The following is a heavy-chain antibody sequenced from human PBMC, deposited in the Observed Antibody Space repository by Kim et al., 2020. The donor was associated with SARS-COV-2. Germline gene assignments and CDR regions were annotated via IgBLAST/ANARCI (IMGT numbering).Heavy chain of an antibody. CDR3: ARQPSLVWMVNTYGMDV. V-gene: IGHV4-39*01. D-gene: IGHD3-22*01. J-gene: IGHJ6*02. Sequence: SETLSLTCTVSGGSISSSSYYWGWIRQPPGKGLEWIGSIYYSGSTYYNPSLKSRVTISVDTSKNQFSLKLSSVTAADTAVYYCARQPSLVWMVNTYGMDVWGQGTTVTVSS. CDR2: IYYSGST. CDR1: GGSISSSSYY.